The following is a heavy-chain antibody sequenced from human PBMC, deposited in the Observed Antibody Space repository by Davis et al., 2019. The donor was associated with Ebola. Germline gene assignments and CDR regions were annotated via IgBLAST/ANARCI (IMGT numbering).Heavy chain of an antibody. CDR1: GGSFSGYY. J-gene: IGHJ6*02. V-gene: IGHV4-34*01. CDR3: ARAMVQGVPYYYGMDV. D-gene: IGHD3-10*01. Sequence: SETLSLTCAVYGGSFSGYYWSCIRQPPGKGLEWIGEINHSGSTNYNPSLKSRVTISVDTSKNQFSLKLSSVTAADTAVYYCARAMVQGVPYYYGMDVWGQGTTVTVSS. CDR2: INHSGST.